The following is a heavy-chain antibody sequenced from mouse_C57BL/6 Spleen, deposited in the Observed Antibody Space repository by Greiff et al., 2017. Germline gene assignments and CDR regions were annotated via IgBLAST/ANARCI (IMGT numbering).Heavy chain of an antibody. CDR3: ARGFTTVVDYYAMGY. D-gene: IGHD1-1*01. J-gene: IGHJ4*01. CDR2: INPSNGGT. V-gene: IGHV1-53*01. Sequence: QVQLQQPGTELVKPGASVKLSCKASGYTFTSYWMHWVKQRPGQGLEWIGNINPSNGGTNYNEKFKSKATLTVDKSSSTAYMQLSSLTSEDSAVYYCARGFTTVVDYYAMGYWGQGTSVTVSS. CDR1: GYTFTSYW.